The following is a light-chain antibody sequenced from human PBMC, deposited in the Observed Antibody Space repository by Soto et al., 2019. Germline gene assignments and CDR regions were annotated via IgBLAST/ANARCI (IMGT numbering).Light chain of an antibody. J-gene: IGKJ2*01. V-gene: IGKV3-20*01. CDR2: GAF. CDR1: QNVSSNY. CDR3: QYYGGYYGSSPRYT. Sequence: EIVLTQSPGTLSWSPGERATLSCRASQNVSSNYLAWYQQRPGQAPRLLMYGAFIRATGIPDRISGSGSGTDFTVTISRLEPEDFAVYYCQYYGGYYGSSPRYTFGQGTKLDIK.